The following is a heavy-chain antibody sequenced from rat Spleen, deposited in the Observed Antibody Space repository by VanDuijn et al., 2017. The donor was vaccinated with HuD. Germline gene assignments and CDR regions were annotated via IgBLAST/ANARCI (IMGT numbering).Heavy chain of an antibody. J-gene: IGHJ3*01. V-gene: IGHV5-19*01. CDR3: ATGPRILRLDWFAY. D-gene: IGHD1-6*01. CDR1: GFTFSNYG. CDR2: INPTGDNT. Sequence: EVQLVESGGGLVQPGRSLKLSCAASGFTFSNYGMHWIRQAPTKGLEWVASINPTGDNTHSRDSVKGRFTISRDNAKNTLYLQMDSLRSEDTATYYCATGPRILRLDWFAYWGQGTLVTVSS.